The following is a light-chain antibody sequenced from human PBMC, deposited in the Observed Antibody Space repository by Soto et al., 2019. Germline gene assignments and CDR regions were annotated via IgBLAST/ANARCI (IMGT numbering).Light chain of an antibody. J-gene: IGKJ1*01. Sequence: IVLKQSPGTLSLSPGERATLSCRASQRVRSNYLAWCQQKPGQAPRLLIYGASSRATGIPDRFSGSGSGTDFTLTISRLEPEDFAVYYCQQYGSSPPWTFGQGTKVDIK. V-gene: IGKV3-20*01. CDR3: QQYGSSPPWT. CDR1: QRVRSNY. CDR2: GAS.